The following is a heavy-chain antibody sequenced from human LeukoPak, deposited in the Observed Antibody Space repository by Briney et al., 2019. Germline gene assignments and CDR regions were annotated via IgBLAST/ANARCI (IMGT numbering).Heavy chain of an antibody. Sequence: ASVKVSCKASGYTFTGYYMHWVRQAPGQGLEWMGIINPSGGSTSYAQKFQGRVTMTRDTSTSTVYMELSSLRSEDTAVYYCARDPLDAGYSSGWAEYFQHWGQGTLVTVSS. J-gene: IGHJ1*01. CDR3: ARDPLDAGYSSGWAEYFQH. D-gene: IGHD6-19*01. V-gene: IGHV1-46*01. CDR1: GYTFTGYY. CDR2: INPSGGST.